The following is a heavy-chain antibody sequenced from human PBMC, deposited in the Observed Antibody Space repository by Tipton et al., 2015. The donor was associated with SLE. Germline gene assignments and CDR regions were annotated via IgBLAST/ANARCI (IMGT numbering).Heavy chain of an antibody. Sequence: TLSLTCAVSGYSISSGYYWGWIRQPPGKGLEWIGSIYHSGSTYYNPSLKSRVTISVDTSKNQFSLKLSSVTAADTAVYYCAREVRYYYDSSGYLGYYYYMDVWGKGTTVTVSS. V-gene: IGHV4-38-2*02. D-gene: IGHD3-22*01. CDR2: IYHSGST. CDR1: GYSISSGYY. J-gene: IGHJ6*03. CDR3: AREVRYYYDSSGYLGYYYYMDV.